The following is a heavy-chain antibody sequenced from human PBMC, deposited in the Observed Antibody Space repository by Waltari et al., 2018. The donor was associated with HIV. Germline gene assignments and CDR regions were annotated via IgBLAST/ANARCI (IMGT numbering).Heavy chain of an antibody. V-gene: IGHV4-34*01. CDR3: ARGFNYDYVWGSYRYTKYWYFDL. Sequence: QVQLQQWGAGLLKPSETLSLTCAVYGGSFSGYYWSWIRQPPGKGLEWLGEINHSGSTNYNPSLKSRVTISVDTSKNQFSLKLSSVTAADTAVYYCARGFNYDYVWGSYRYTKYWYFDLWGRGTLVTVSS. CDR2: INHSGST. D-gene: IGHD3-16*02. J-gene: IGHJ2*01. CDR1: GGSFSGYY.